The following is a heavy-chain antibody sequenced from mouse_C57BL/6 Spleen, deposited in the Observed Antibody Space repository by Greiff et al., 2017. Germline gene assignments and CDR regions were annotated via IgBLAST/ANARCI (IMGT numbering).Heavy chain of an antibody. V-gene: IGHV5-4*03. CDR1: GFTFSSYA. CDR3: ARRYGSSYWYFDV. J-gene: IGHJ1*03. D-gene: IGHD1-1*01. CDR2: ISDGGSYT. Sequence: EVKLQESGGGLVKPGGSLKLSCAASGFTFSSYAMSWVRQTPEKRLEWVATISDGGSYTYYPDNVKGRFTISRDNAKNNLYLQMSHLKSEDTAMYYCARRYGSSYWYFDVWGTGTTVTVSS.